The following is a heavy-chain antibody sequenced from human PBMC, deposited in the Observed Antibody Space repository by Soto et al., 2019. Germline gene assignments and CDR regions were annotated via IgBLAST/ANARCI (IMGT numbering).Heavy chain of an antibody. D-gene: IGHD1-26*01. CDR3: ARDCKEWELLGGPTD. V-gene: IGHV3-33*01. CDR1: GFTFSSYG. J-gene: IGHJ4*02. CDR2: IWYDGSNK. Sequence: QVQLVESGGGVVQPGRSLRLSCAASGFTFSSYGMHWVRQAPGKGLEWVAVIWYDGSNKYYADSVKGRFTISRDNSKNKLYLQMNILRAGDKAVYYCARDCKEWELLGGPTDLGQGTLVTVSS.